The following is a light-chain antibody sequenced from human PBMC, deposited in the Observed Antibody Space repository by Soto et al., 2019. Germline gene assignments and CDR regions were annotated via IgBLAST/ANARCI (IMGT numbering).Light chain of an antibody. Sequence: QPVLTQSPSASASLGASVKLTCTLSSGHSSYAIAWHQQQPEKGPRYLMKLNSDGSHRKGDGIPDRLSGSSSGAEHYLTISSLQSEDEADYYCQTWGTGIGVFGGGTKLTVL. CDR1: SGHSSYA. V-gene: IGLV4-69*01. J-gene: IGLJ2*01. CDR3: QTWGTGIGV. CDR2: LNSDGSH.